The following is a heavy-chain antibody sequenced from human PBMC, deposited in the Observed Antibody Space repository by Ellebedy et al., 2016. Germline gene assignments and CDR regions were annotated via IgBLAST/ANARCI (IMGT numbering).Heavy chain of an antibody. D-gene: IGHD3-16*01. CDR3: AREKVLGANAPLDY. V-gene: IGHV3-23*01. CDR2: MRGDDGRT. Sequence: GGSLRLXCAPSGLIVSSFFMGWVRQAPGKGLEWVSTMRGDDGRTHLADSVKGRFTMSRDIPKNTVYLQMSRLRAEDTAVYYCAREKVLGANAPLDYWGQGTLVTVSS. J-gene: IGHJ4*02. CDR1: GLIVSSFF.